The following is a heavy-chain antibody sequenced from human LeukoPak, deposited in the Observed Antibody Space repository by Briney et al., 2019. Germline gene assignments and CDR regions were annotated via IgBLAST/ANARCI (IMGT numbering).Heavy chain of an antibody. CDR2: ISYDGSNK. J-gene: IGHJ4*02. V-gene: IGHV3-30-3*01. D-gene: IGHD1-20*01. CDR3: ARDNWNFDY. CDR1: GFTFSSYA. Sequence: GGSLRLSCAASGFTFSSYAMHWARQAPGKGLEWVALISYDGSNKYYADSVKGRFTISRDNSRNTLYLQMNSLRAEDTAVYYCARDNWNFDYWGQGTLVTVSS.